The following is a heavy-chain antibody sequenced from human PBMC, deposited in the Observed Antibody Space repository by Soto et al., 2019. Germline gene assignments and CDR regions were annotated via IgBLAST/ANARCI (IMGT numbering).Heavy chain of an antibody. D-gene: IGHD5-18*01. J-gene: IGHJ6*02. Sequence: SETLSLTCTVSGGSISSGDYYWSWIRQPPGKGLEWIGYIYYSGSTYYNPSLKGRVTISVDTSKNQFSLKLSSVTAADTAVYYCAREEVQLWLPAPYYYGMDVWGQGTTVTVSS. CDR1: GGSISSGDYY. V-gene: IGHV4-30-4*01. CDR2: IYYSGST. CDR3: AREEVQLWLPAPYYYGMDV.